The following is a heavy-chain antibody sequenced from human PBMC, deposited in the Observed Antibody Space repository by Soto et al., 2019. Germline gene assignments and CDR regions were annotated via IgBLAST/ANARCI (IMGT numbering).Heavy chain of an antibody. CDR3: AKKGAVGATYFFDY. D-gene: IGHD1-26*01. V-gene: IGHV3-23*01. CDR2: INNSGGTT. Sequence: GGSLRLSCAASGFAFNNYAMNWVRQAPGKGLEWVSAINNSGGTTYYADSVKGRFTISRDNSKNMLSLQMNSLRAADTAVYYCAKKGAVGATYFFDYWGQGALVTVSS. J-gene: IGHJ4*02. CDR1: GFAFNNYA.